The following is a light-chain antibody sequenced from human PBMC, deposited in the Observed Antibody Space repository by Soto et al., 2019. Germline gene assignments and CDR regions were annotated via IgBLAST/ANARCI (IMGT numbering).Light chain of an antibody. Sequence: VLTQSPGTLSLSPGERATLSCRASQSVGGSYLAWFQQKPGQAPRLLIYVASTRATGVPDRFSGSGSATDFSLTINRLEPEDFAVYYCQHYGSSPWTFGQGTKVDIK. CDR1: QSVGGSY. CDR3: QHYGSSPWT. V-gene: IGKV3-20*01. CDR2: VAS. J-gene: IGKJ1*01.